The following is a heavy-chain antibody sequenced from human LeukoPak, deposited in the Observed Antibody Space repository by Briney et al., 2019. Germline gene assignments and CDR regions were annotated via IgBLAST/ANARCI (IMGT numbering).Heavy chain of an antibody. CDR3: ARVPTPSLNWFDP. J-gene: IGHJ5*02. Sequence: ASVKVSCKASGYTFTSYDINWVRQATGQGLEWMGRMNPNSGNTGYAQKFQGRVTMTRNTSISTAYMELSSLRSEDTAVYYCARVPTPSLNWFDPWGQGTLVTVSS. CDR2: MNPNSGNT. V-gene: IGHV1-8*01. CDR1: GYTFTSYD.